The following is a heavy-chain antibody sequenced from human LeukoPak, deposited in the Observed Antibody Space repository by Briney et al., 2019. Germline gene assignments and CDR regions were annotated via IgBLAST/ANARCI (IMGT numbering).Heavy chain of an antibody. J-gene: IGHJ3*02. V-gene: IGHV4-59*01. CDR1: GGSISSYY. CDR3: ASVNGDDAFDI. CDR2: IYYSGST. D-gene: IGHD7-27*01. Sequence: SETLSLTCTVSGGSISSYYWSWIRQPPGKGLEWIGYIYYSGSTDYNPSLKSRVTISVDTSKNQFSLKLSSVTAADTAVYYCASVNGDDAFDIWGQGTMVTVSS.